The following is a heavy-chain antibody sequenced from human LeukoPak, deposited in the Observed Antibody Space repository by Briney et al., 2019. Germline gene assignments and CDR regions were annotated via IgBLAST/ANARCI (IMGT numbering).Heavy chain of an antibody. J-gene: IGHJ6*04. Sequence: GGSLRLSCAASGFTFSTYSMNWVRQAPGKGLEWVSYISSGSSTRYHADSVKGRFTISRDNAKNSLYLQMNSLRAEDTAVYYCAELGITMIGGVWGKGTTVTISS. V-gene: IGHV3-48*01. CDR3: AELGITMIGGV. D-gene: IGHD3-10*02. CDR1: GFTFSTYS. CDR2: ISSGSSTR.